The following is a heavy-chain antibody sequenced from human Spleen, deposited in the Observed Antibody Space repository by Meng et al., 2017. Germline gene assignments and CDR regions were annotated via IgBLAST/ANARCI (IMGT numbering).Heavy chain of an antibody. CDR2: INHSGST. J-gene: IGHJ4*02. CDR3: ARGPTTMAHDFDY. Sequence: QVAAGPLKPSGPLSLTCVVSGGSFSDYYWSWIRQPPGKGLEWIGEINHSGSTNYNPSLESRATISVDTSQNNLSLKLSSVTAADSAVYYCARGPTTMAHDFDYWGQGTLVTVSS. CDR1: GGSFSDYY. V-gene: IGHV4-34*01. D-gene: IGHD4-11*01.